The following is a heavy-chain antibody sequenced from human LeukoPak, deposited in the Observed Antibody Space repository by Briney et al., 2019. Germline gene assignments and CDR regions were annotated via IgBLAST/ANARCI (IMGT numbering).Heavy chain of an antibody. V-gene: IGHV4-4*07. Sequence: SETLSLTCTVSGGSVSSYYCSWIRQPAGKGLEWIGRIYGRGGTNYNPSLKSRVTMSLDTSKNQFSLKLSSVTAADTAVYYCAREEAVTTDYYYYYMDVWGKGTTVTVSS. CDR2: IYGRGGT. D-gene: IGHD4-17*01. J-gene: IGHJ6*03. CDR1: GGSVSSYY. CDR3: AREEAVTTDYYYYYMDV.